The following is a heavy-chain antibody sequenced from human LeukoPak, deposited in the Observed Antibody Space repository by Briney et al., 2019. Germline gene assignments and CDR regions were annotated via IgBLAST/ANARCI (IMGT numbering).Heavy chain of an antibody. J-gene: IGHJ4*02. CDR2: IYYSGST. CDR3: ARVPTVTFFDY. V-gene: IGHV4-59*12. Sequence: PSETLSLTCTVSGGSISSYYWSWIRQPPGKELEWIGYIYYSGSTNCTPSLKRRVTISVDTSKNQFSLKLSSVTAADTAVYYCARVPTVTFFDYWGQGTLVTVSS. D-gene: IGHD4-17*01. CDR1: GGSISSYY.